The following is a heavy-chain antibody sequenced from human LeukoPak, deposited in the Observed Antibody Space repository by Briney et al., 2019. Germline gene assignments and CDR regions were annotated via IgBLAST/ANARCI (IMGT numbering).Heavy chain of an antibody. CDR2: ISYDGSNK. D-gene: IGHD3-22*01. Sequence: WGSLRLSCAASGFTFSSYAMHWVRQAPGKGLEWVAVISYDGSNKYYADSVKGRFTISRDNSKNTLYLQMNSLRAEDTAVYYCARAITMIVVVAVPFDYWGQGTLVTVSS. V-gene: IGHV3-30-3*01. J-gene: IGHJ4*02. CDR1: GFTFSSYA. CDR3: ARAITMIVVVAVPFDY.